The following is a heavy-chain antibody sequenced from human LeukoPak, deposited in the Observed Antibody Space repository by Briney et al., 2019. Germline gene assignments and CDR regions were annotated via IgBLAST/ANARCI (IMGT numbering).Heavy chain of an antibody. Sequence: SETLSLTCAVSGGSISSGSYYWSWIRQPAGKGLEWIGRIYTSGSTNYNPSLKSRVTISVDTSKNQFSLKLSSVTAADTAVYYCARDGRFGELLGGDYWGQGTLVTVSS. V-gene: IGHV4-61*02. J-gene: IGHJ4*02. CDR1: GGSISSGSYY. CDR3: ARDGRFGELLGGDY. D-gene: IGHD3-10*01. CDR2: IYTSGST.